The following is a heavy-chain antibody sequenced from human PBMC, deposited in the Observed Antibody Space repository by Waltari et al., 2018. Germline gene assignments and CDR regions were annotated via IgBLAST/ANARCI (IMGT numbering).Heavy chain of an antibody. Sequence: QVQLQESGPGLVKPSETLSLTCTVSGGSVSSGSYYWSWIRQPPGRGLEWIWYIYYSGSTNYNPSLKSRVTISVDTSKNQFSLKLSSVTAADTAVYYCARADYYGSGSYFQGYYYYGMDVWGQGTTVTVSS. CDR2: IYYSGST. V-gene: IGHV4-61*01. D-gene: IGHD3-10*01. J-gene: IGHJ6*02. CDR3: ARADYYGSGSYFQGYYYYGMDV. CDR1: GGSVSSGSYY.